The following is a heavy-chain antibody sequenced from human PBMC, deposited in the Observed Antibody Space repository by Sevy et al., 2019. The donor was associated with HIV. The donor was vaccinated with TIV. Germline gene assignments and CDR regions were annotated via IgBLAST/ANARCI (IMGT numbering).Heavy chain of an antibody. CDR1: GFTFSKYS. J-gene: IGHJ4*02. CDR2: LSFGCGEI. Sequence: GGSLRLSCAASGFTFSKYSMSWVRQPPGKGLEWVSTLSFGCGEINYADSVKGRFTISRDNDKNSVYLQMNNLSPEDTAEYSWECGGCTEPLDYWGQGTLVTVSS. CDR3: ECGGCTEPLDY. D-gene: IGHD2-8*02. V-gene: IGHV3-23*01.